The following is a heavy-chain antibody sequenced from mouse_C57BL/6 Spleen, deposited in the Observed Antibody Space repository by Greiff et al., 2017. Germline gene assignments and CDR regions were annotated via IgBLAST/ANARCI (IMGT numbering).Heavy chain of an antibody. CDR3: ARAGSSSPWFAY. Sequence: QVQLQQPGAELARPGASVKMSCKASGYTFTSYTMHWVKQRPGQGLEWIGYINPSSGYTKYNQKFKDKATLTADKSSSTAYMQLSSLTSEDSAVYYCARAGSSSPWFAYWGQGTLVTVSA. CDR1: GYTFTSYT. J-gene: IGHJ3*01. CDR2: INPSSGYT. V-gene: IGHV1-4*01. D-gene: IGHD1-1*01.